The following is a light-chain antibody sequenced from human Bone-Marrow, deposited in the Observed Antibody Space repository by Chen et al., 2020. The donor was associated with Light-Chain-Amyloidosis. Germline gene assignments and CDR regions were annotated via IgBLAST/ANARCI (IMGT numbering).Light chain of an antibody. CDR3: QSYQGSSQGV. Sequence: KFMLTQPHSLSESPGKTVIISCTRSSGSIATNYVQWYQQRPGSSPTTVIYEDDQRPSGVPDRFSGSIDRSSNSASLTISGLKTEDEADYYCQSYQGSSQGVFGGGTKLTVL. CDR1: SGSIATNY. V-gene: IGLV6-57*01. CDR2: EDD. J-gene: IGLJ3*02.